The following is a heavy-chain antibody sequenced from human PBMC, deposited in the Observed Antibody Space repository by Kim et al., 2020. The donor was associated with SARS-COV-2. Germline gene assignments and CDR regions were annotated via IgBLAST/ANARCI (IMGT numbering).Heavy chain of an antibody. Sequence: AAAVKGRFTISRDNPRTTLYRQMNGLRAEDTAVYYCAKDQGSSWNSYFDYWGQGTLVTVSS. V-gene: IGHV3-23*03. CDR3: AKDQGSSWNSYFDY. D-gene: IGHD6-13*01. J-gene: IGHJ4*02.